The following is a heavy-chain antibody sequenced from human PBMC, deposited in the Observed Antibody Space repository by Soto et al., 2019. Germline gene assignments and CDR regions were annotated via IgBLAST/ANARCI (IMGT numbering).Heavy chain of an antibody. D-gene: IGHD3-16*01. Sequence: QVQLQESGPGLVKPSGTLSLTCAVSGGSISSSNWWSWVRQPPGKGLEWIGEIYHSGSTNYNPSPRIRLTKSLAKPKTHFSRKLSPGPAAARPGYYCAPGGGGANWFDPWGQGTLVTVSS. V-gene: IGHV4-4*02. J-gene: IGHJ5*02. CDR1: GGSISSSNW. CDR2: IYHSGST. CDR3: APGGGGANWFDP.